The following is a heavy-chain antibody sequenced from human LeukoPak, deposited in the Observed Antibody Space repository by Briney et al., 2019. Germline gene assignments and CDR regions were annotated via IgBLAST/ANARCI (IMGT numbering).Heavy chain of an antibody. D-gene: IGHD6-19*01. CDR1: GDSVSSKSAT. Sequence: SQTLSLTCAISGDSVSSKSATWNWIRQSPSRGLEWLGKTYYRSKWYNDSAVSVTSRITISPDTSKNQFSLQLNSVTPEDTAVYYCARDPRASAGWQFDYWGQGTLVTVSS. J-gene: IGHJ4*02. CDR3: ARDPRASAGWQFDY. V-gene: IGHV6-1*01. CDR2: TYYRSKWYN.